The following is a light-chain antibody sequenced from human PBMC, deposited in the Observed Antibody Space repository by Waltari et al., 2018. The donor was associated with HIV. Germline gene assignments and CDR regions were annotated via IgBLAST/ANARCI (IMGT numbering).Light chain of an antibody. CDR2: EVS. CDR3: SSYAGSNNVV. Sequence: QSALTQPPSASGSPGQSVTISCTGTSSDVGGYNYVSWYQQHPGKAPNLMIYEVSNRPSGVPDRFFGAKSGNTASLTVSGLQAEDEADYYCSSYAGSNNVVFGGGTKLTVL. V-gene: IGLV2-8*01. CDR1: SSDVGGYNY. J-gene: IGLJ2*01.